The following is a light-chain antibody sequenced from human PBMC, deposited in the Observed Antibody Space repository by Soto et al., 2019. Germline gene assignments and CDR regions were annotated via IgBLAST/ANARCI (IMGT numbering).Light chain of an antibody. CDR2: GAS. CDR1: QSVDIN. CDR3: QQYRSWPRT. V-gene: IGKV3-15*01. J-gene: IGKJ1*01. Sequence: EIVLTQSPATLSVSPGERVTLYCRASQSVDINLAWYQQKPGQAPRLLIYGASTRATDMSGTFSGRGSGTEFTLTISNVRPEDFAVYYCQQYRSWPRTFGQGTK.